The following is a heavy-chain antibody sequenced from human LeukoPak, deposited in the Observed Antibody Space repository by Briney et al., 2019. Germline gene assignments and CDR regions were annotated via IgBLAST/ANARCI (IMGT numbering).Heavy chain of an antibody. CDR2: INHSGST. Sequence: PSETLSLTCAVYGGSFSGYYWSWIRQPPGKGLEWIGEINHSGSTNYNPSLKSRVTISVDTSKNQFSLKLSSVTAADTAVYYCVRAPTLYCSGGSCYFDYWGQGTLVTVSS. V-gene: IGHV4-34*01. CDR1: GGSFSGYY. D-gene: IGHD2-15*01. CDR3: VRAPTLYCSGGSCYFDY. J-gene: IGHJ4*02.